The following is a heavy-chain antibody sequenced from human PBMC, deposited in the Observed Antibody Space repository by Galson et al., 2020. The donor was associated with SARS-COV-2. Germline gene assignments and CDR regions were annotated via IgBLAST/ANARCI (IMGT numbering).Heavy chain of an antibody. CDR1: GYNFNRYW. Sequence: GASQKISCKGSGYNFNRYWVGWVRQMPGKGLEWMGIIFPGDSDTRYSPSFQGQVTLSADRSTGTAYLQWSSLKASDTAIYYCARHLGYATGFGHSFYYGLDVWGQGTTVTVSS. CDR2: IFPGDSDT. J-gene: IGHJ6*02. V-gene: IGHV5-51*01. D-gene: IGHD2-15*01. CDR3: ARHLGYATGFGHSFYYGLDV.